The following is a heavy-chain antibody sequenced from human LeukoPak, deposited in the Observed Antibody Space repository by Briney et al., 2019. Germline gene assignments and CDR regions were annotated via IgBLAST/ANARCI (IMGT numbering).Heavy chain of an antibody. Sequence: SETLSLTCAVYGGSFSGYYWSWIRQPPGKGLEWIGEINHSGSTNYNPSLKSRVTISVDTSENQFSLKLSSVTAADTAVYYCARAGLDFWSGYVDYYYYMDVWGKGTTVTVSS. D-gene: IGHD3-3*01. CDR3: ARAGLDFWSGYVDYYYYMDV. V-gene: IGHV4-34*01. CDR2: INHSGST. CDR1: GGSFSGYY. J-gene: IGHJ6*03.